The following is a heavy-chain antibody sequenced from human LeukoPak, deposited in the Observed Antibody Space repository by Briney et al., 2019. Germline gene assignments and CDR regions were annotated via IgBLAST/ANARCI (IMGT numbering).Heavy chain of an antibody. CDR1: GFTFSNYA. V-gene: IGHV3-23*01. CDR2: ISGSGGTT. CDR3: AKWGPGYDFWSGVPH. J-gene: IGHJ4*02. D-gene: IGHD3-3*01. Sequence: GGSLRLSCAASGFTFSNYAMSWVRQAPGKGLEWVSAISGSGGTTYYPDSVKGRFTISRDNSKNTLHLQMNSLRVEDTAVYYCAKWGPGYDFWSGVPHWGQGTLVTVSS.